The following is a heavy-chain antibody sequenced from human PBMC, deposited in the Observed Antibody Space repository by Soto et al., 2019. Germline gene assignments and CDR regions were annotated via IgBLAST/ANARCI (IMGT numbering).Heavy chain of an antibody. CDR3: ARVGITIFGVVTAYYGMDV. CDR2: ISAYNCNT. J-gene: IGHJ6*02. Sequence: ASVKVFCKASCYTFSSYGIHRVRQAPGQGLDWMGWISAYNCNTNYAQKLQGRVTLTTDTSTSTAYMELRSLRSDDTAVYYCARVGITIFGVVTAYYGMDVWGQGTTVTVSS. V-gene: IGHV1-18*01. D-gene: IGHD3-3*01. CDR1: CYTFSSYG.